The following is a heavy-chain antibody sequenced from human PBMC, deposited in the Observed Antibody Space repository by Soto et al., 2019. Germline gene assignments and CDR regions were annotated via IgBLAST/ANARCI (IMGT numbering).Heavy chain of an antibody. V-gene: IGHV1-18*04. CDR1: GYTFISHG. CDR3: ARVSSSIVVVPDYGMDV. D-gene: IGHD2-15*01. CDR2: ISGKNGNT. J-gene: IGHJ6*02. Sequence: QVQLVQSGVEVKKPGASVKVSCKASGYTFISHGISWVRQCPGQGLEWMGWISGKNGNTNSAQKPQGRVTLSTDTSPSTAYMELRSLRSDDTAVYYCARVSSSIVVVPDYGMDVWGQGTTVTVSS.